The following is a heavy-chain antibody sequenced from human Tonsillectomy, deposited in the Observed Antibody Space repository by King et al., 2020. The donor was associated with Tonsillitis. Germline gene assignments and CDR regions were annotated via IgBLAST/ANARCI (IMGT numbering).Heavy chain of an antibody. Sequence: QLVQSGGGVVQPGRSLRLSCAASRFTFSSYTMHWVRQAPGKGLEWVAVISYDGGNKYYADSVKGRFTISRDNSKSTLYLQMNSLRGEDTAVYYCARVLTGSTIDYWGQGTLVTVSS. D-gene: IGHD1-20*01. J-gene: IGHJ4*02. CDR1: RFTFSSYT. V-gene: IGHV3-30-3*01. CDR2: ISYDGGNK. CDR3: ARVLTGSTIDY.